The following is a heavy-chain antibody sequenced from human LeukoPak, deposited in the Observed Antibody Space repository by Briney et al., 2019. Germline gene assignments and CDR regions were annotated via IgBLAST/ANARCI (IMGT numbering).Heavy chain of an antibody. V-gene: IGHV4-61*05. J-gene: IGHJ4*02. CDR3: AGSDTRHMHRSIWHFDY. CDR1: GGSPSSSRYY. CDR2: RSYSGRT. Sequence: LETLSHTRVHPGGSPSSSRYYCGCVSQPPGNGLEWLGYRSYSGRTNHNPSRKSRVTISIETSKNQFSLELKSLNSAAPAFYFLAGSDTRHMHRSIWHFDYWGQGTLVTVSS. D-gene: IGHD3-3*02.